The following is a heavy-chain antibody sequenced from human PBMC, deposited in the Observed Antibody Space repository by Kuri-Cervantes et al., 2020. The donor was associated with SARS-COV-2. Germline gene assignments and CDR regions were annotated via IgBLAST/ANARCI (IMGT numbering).Heavy chain of an antibody. CDR3: SLDAFDY. CDR2: IVVGSGDT. CDR1: GFTFTGST. D-gene: IGHD2-8*01. Sequence: SVKVSCKTSGFTFTGSTIQWVRQARGQGLEWIGWIVVGSGDTSYAQEFQDRVTITRDMSTATAYMELRTLRSEDTAVYFCSLDAFDYWGQGTLVTDSS. V-gene: IGHV1-58*02. J-gene: IGHJ4*02.